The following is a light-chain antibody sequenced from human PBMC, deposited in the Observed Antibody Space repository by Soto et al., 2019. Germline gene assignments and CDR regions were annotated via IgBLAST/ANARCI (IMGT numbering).Light chain of an antibody. V-gene: IGKV4-1*01. CDR3: QQSFT. Sequence: DIVMTQSPDSLAVSLGERATINCKSSQSVLYSSNNKNYLAWYQQKPGQPPKLLIYWASTRESGVPDRFSGSRSGTDFTLTISSLQAEDVAVYYCQQSFTFGPGTKVDIK. J-gene: IGKJ3*01. CDR1: QSVLYSSNNKNY. CDR2: WAS.